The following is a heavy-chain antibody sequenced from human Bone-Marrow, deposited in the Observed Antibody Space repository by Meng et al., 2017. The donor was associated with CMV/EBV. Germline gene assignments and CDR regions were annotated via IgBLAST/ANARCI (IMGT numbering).Heavy chain of an antibody. CDR1: GASITRNSAY. CDR2: VSHSGSP. J-gene: IGHJ4*02. D-gene: IGHD2-15*01. V-gene: IGHV4-39*02. CDR3: ARSPGWWFLAY. Sequence: SETLSLTCTVSGASITRNSAYWAWVRQPPGKGLEWIGEVSHSGSPKYIPSLKSRVTISIDMTKNHFSLQLTSVTAADTGVYFCARSPGWWFLAYWGPG.